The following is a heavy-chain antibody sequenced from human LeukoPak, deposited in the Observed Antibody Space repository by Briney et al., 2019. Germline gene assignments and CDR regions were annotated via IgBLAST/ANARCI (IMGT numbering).Heavy chain of an antibody. CDR1: GGSISSYY. CDR2: IYYNWST. CDR3: STLEGHNWFDP. V-gene: IGHV4-59*08. Sequence: SETLSLTCTVSGGSISSYYWSWIRQPPGKGLELIGYIYYNWSTNYNHSLNSQVTISVDTSKNQFSLKLSAMTAADADAYYCSTLEGHNWFDPWGQGTLVTVSS. J-gene: IGHJ5*02.